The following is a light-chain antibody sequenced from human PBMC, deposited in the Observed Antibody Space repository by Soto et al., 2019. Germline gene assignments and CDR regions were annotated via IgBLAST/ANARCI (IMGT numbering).Light chain of an antibody. J-gene: IGKJ1*01. CDR1: QSIGNF. CDR3: QQRNNWLWT. CDR2: DVS. V-gene: IGKV3-11*01. Sequence: EIVLTQSPATLSLSPGESATLSCRASQSIGNFLTWYQQKPGQAPRLLIYDVSKRATGIPTRLSGSGSGTDFTLTISSLEPEDFAVYSCQQRNNWLWTFGQGTKVEIK.